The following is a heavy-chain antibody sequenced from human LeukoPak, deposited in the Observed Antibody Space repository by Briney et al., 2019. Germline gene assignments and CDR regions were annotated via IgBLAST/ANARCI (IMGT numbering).Heavy chain of an antibody. J-gene: IGHJ4*02. Sequence: ASETLSLTCTVSGGSISSSSCYWGWIRQPPGKGLEWNGSIYYSGSTYYNPSLKSRVTISVDTSKNQFSLKLSSVTAADTAVYYCARLPAGSGSLSYFDYWGQGTLATVSS. V-gene: IGHV4-39*01. D-gene: IGHD3-10*01. CDR1: GGSISSSSCY. CDR2: IYYSGST. CDR3: ARLPAGSGSLSYFDY.